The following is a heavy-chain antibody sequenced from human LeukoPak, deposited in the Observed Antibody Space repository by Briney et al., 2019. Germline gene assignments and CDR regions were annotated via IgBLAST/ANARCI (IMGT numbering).Heavy chain of an antibody. CDR3: ANPSVIAVAGTDY. V-gene: IGHV3-23*01. CDR2: ISGSGGST. D-gene: IGHD6-19*01. J-gene: IGHJ4*02. Sequence: GSLRLSCAASGFTFSSYAMSWVRQAPGKGLEWVSAISGSGGSTYYADSVKGRFTISRDNSKNTLYLQMNSLRAEDTAVYYCANPSVIAVAGTDYWGQGTLVTVSS. CDR1: GFTFSSYA.